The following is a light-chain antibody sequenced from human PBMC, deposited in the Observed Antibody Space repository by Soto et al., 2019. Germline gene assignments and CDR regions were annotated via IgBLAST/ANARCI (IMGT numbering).Light chain of an antibody. Sequence: QSALTQPASVSGSPGQSITISCTGTSSDIGAYNYVSWYQQYPGKAPKLMISEVSNRPSGVSNRFSGSKSGNTASLTISGLQAEDEANYYCTSYTTSSTWVFGGGTKFTVL. CDR1: SSDIGAYNY. V-gene: IGLV2-14*01. J-gene: IGLJ3*02. CDR2: EVS. CDR3: TSYTTSSTWV.